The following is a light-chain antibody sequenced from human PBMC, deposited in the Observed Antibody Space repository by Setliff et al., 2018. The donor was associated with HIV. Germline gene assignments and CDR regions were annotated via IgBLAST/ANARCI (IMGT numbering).Light chain of an antibody. CDR2: ANS. Sequence: SYALTQPPSVSVAPGKTARITCGGNNIGSKSVHWYQQKPGQAPVLVVYANSDRPSGIPERFSGTKSGNTATLTISRVEAGDEADYYCQVWDSSSDQPVFGTGTKVTVL. V-gene: IGLV3-21*03. CDR3: QVWDSSSDQPV. CDR1: NIGSKS. J-gene: IGLJ1*01.